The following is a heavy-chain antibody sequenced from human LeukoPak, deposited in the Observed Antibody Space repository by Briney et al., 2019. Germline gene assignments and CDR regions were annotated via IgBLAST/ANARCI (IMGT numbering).Heavy chain of an antibody. CDR2: ISTGSSTT. V-gene: IGHV3-48*01. CDR3: ARVHAAYPFDY. CDR1: GFTFSSYS. J-gene: IGHJ4*02. D-gene: IGHD2-15*01. Sequence: GGSLRLSCAASGFTFSSYSMDWVRQAPGKGLEGVSYISTGSSTTYYADSVKGPFTISRDNAKNSLYLQMNSLRAEATAVYYCARVHAAYPFDYWGQGTLVTVSS.